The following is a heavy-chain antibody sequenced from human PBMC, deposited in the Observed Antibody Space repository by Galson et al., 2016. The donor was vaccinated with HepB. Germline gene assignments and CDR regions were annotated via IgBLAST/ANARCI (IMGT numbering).Heavy chain of an antibody. Sequence: SLRLSCAASGFTFSNYAMHWVRQAPGKGLEWVAVMSHDGSNKYYADSVKGRFTISRDNSKKTLNLQMNSLRPEDTAFYYCARGDYGGHGLDVWGQGTTVTVSS. D-gene: IGHD4-23*01. CDR1: GFTFSNYA. CDR3: ARGDYGGHGLDV. V-gene: IGHV3-30*04. CDR2: MSHDGSNK. J-gene: IGHJ6*02.